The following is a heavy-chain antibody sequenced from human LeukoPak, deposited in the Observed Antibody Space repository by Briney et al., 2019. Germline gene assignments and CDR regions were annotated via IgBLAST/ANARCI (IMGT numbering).Heavy chain of an antibody. V-gene: IGHV4-59*08. Sequence: PSETLSLTCSVSGGSISSYYWSWIRQPPGKGLEWIGYIYYSGSTNYSPSPRSRVTMSVDTSKNQFSLKLTSVTAADTAVYYCARLRPVAGYDAFDIWGHGTMVTVSS. CDR3: ARLRPVAGYDAFDI. D-gene: IGHD6-19*01. J-gene: IGHJ3*02. CDR1: GGSISSYY. CDR2: IYYSGST.